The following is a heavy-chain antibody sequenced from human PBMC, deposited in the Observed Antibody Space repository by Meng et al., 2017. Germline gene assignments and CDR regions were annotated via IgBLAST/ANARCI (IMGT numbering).Heavy chain of an antibody. CDR3: ARVVAATTLFLDY. CDR2: IYHSGST. CDR1: GGSISSSNW. Sequence: VDRHESGPGRVKPSGTLSLTCAVSGGSISSSNWWSWVRQPPGKGLEWIGEIYHSGSTNYNPSLKSRVTISVDKSKNQFSLKLSSVTAADTAVYYCARVVAATTLFLDYWGQGTLVTVSS. V-gene: IGHV4-4*02. J-gene: IGHJ4*02. D-gene: IGHD2-15*01.